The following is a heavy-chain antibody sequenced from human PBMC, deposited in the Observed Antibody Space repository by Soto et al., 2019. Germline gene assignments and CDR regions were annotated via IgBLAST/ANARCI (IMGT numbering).Heavy chain of an antibody. J-gene: IGHJ6*02. CDR2: INHSGST. CDR3: ARGGGSYYYYGMDV. Sequence: QVQLQQWGAGLLKPSETLSLTCAVYGGSFSGYYWSWIRQPPGKGLEWIGEINHSGSTNYNPSLKSRVTISVDTSKNQFSLKLSSVTAADMAVYYCARGGGSYYYYGMDVWGQGTTVTVSS. D-gene: IGHD3-16*01. CDR1: GGSFSGYY. V-gene: IGHV4-34*01.